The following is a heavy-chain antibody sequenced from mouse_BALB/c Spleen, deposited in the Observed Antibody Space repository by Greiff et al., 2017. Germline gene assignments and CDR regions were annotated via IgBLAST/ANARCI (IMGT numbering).Heavy chain of an antibody. D-gene: IGHD2-14*01. CDR2: IHYSGST. CDR1: GYSITSGYS. V-gene: IGHV3-1*02. Sequence: VQLQQSGPDLVKPSQSLSLTCTVTGYSITSGYSWHWIRQFPGNKLEWMGYIHYSGSTNYNPSLKSRISITRDTSKNQFFLQLNSVTTEDTATYYCAREGNYRYGNWYFDVWGAGTTVTVSS. CDR3: AREGNYRYGNWYFDV. J-gene: IGHJ1*01.